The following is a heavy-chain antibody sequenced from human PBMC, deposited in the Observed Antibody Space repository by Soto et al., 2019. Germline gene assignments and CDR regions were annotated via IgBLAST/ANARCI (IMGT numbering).Heavy chain of an antibody. CDR2: ISGSGGST. D-gene: IGHD7-27*01. Sequence: GGSLRLSCAASGFTFSSYAMSWVRQAPGKGLEWVSAISGSGGSTYYADSVKGRFTISRDNSKNTLYLQMNSLRAEDTAVYYCANDSTRRTGDQSPISSFDYWGQGTLVTVSS. CDR3: ANDSTRRTGDQSPISSFDY. J-gene: IGHJ4*02. CDR1: GFTFSSYA. V-gene: IGHV3-23*01.